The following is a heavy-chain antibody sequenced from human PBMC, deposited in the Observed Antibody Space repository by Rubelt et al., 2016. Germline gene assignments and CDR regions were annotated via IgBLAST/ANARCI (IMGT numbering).Heavy chain of an antibody. J-gene: IGHJ4*02. CDR3: ARVIYFGPGSYFDF. D-gene: IGHD3-10*01. CDR2: ISGGGGST. CDR1: GFTVSVNY. V-gene: IGHV3-53*01. Sequence: EVQLVESGGGLIQPGGSLRLSCAVSGFTVSVNYMSWVRQAPGKGLEWVSAISGGGGSTYYADSVKGRFTASRDESKNTLYLQMNSLGAEETAVYYCARVIYFGPGSYFDFWGQGTLVTVSS.